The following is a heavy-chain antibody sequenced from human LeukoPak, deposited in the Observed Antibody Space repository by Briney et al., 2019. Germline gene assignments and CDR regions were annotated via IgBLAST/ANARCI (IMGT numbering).Heavy chain of an antibody. Sequence: GGSLRLSCAASGFTFSSYAMHWVRQAPGKGLEWWAIISFDGSNKYYADSVQGRFTISRDTSKNTLYLQMNSLRAEDTAVYYCARDRSEVPGYYYHYGLDVWGQGTTVTVSS. CDR2: ISFDGSNK. CDR3: ARDRSEVPGYYYHYGLDV. V-gene: IGHV3-30*04. D-gene: IGHD3-16*02. J-gene: IGHJ6*02. CDR1: GFTFSSYA.